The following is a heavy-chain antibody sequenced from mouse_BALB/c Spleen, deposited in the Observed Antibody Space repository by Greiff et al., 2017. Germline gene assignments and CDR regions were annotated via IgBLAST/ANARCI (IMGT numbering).Heavy chain of an antibody. CDR3: TRDYYGSSYVGYYAMDY. CDR1: GFTFSSYT. J-gene: IGHJ4*01. Sequence: EVKVVESGGGLVKPGGSLKLSCAASGFTFSSYTMSWVRQTPEKRLEWVATISSGGSYTYYPDSVKGRFTISRDNAKNTLYLQMSSLKSEDTAMYYCTRDYYGSSYVGYYAMDYWGQGTSVTVSS. CDR2: ISSGGSYT. D-gene: IGHD1-1*01. V-gene: IGHV5-6-4*01.